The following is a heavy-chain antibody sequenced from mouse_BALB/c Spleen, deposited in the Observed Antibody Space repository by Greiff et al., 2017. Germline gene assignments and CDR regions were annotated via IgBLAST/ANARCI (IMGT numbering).Heavy chain of an antibody. V-gene: IGHV6-6*02. J-gene: IGHJ3*01. CDR1: GFTFSSYW. Sequence: EVKVEESGGGLVQPGGSMKLSCVASGFTFSSYWMSWVRQSPEKGLEWVAEIRLKSDNYATHYAESVKGKFTISRDDSKSRLYLQMNSLRAEDTGIYYCTNGYPFAYWGQGTLVTVSA. D-gene: IGHD2-2*01. CDR3: TNGYPFAY. CDR2: IRLKSDNYAT.